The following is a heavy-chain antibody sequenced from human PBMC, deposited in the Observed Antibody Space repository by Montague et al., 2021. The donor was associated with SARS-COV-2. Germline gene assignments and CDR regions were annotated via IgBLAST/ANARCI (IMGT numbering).Heavy chain of an antibody. CDR1: GFTFSSYA. J-gene: IGHJ6*03. CDR2: ISGSGGST. CDR3: AKGCSGYDWGVYYYYYMDV. Sequence: SLRLSCAASGFTFSSYAMSWVRQAPGKGLEWVSGISGSGGSTYYADSVKGRFTISRDNSKNTLYLQMNSLRAEDTAVYYCAKGCSGYDWGVYYYYYMDVWGKGTTVTVSS. V-gene: IGHV3-23*01. D-gene: IGHD5-12*01.